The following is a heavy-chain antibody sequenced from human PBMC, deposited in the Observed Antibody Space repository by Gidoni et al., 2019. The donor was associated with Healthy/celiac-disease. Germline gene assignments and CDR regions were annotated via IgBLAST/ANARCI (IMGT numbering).Heavy chain of an antibody. D-gene: IGHD3-22*01. CDR2: IYWDDDK. CDR3: AHYYYDSGGYYYLVFDY. J-gene: IGHJ4*02. V-gene: IGHV2-5*02. CDR1: GCSLSTSGVG. Sequence: QITLKESGPTLVKPTQTLTLTCTFSGCSLSTSGVGVGWIRQPPGKALEWLALIYWDDDKRYSPSLKNRLTITKDTSKNQVVLTMTNMDPVDTATYYCAHYYYDSGGYYYLVFDYWGQGTLVTVSS.